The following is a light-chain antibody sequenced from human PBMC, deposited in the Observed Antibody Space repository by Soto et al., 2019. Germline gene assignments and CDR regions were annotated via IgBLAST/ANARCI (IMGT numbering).Light chain of an antibody. Sequence: EILMTQYPATLSVSPGERATLSCRASQSVSSKLAWYQQKPGQAPRLLIYGASTRATGIPARFSGSGSATEFTLPISSLQPADFAAYYCQQYNNCPPITFGHGTRLEIK. J-gene: IGKJ5*01. V-gene: IGKV3-15*01. CDR2: GAS. CDR1: QSVSSK. CDR3: QQYNNCPPIT.